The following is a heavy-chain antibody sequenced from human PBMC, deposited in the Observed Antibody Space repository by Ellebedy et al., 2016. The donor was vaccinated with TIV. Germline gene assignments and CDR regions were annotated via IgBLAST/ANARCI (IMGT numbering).Heavy chain of an antibody. V-gene: IGHV1-24*01. Sequence: AASVKVSCKVSGYTLSELSMHWVRPAPGEGLEWVGGFDPEDGETIYAQKFQGRVTITADKSTSTAYMELRSLRSEDTAMYYCARDLMGRGDYWGQGTLVTVSS. J-gene: IGHJ4*02. CDR3: ARDLMGRGDY. CDR2: FDPEDGET. D-gene: IGHD2-15*01. CDR1: GYTLSELS.